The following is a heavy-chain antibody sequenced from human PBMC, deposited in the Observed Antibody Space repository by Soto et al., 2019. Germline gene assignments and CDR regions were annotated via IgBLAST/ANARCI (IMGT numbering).Heavy chain of an antibody. D-gene: IGHD6-25*01. J-gene: IGHJ4*02. CDR2: IWYDGSNK. CDR1: GFTFSSYG. Sequence: PGGSLRLSCAASGFTFSSYGMHWVRQAPGKGLEWVAVIWYDGSNKYYADSVKGRFTISRDNSKNTLYLQMNSLRAEDTAVYYCARDYAAAYCFDYWGQGTLVTVSS. V-gene: IGHV3-33*01. CDR3: ARDYAAAYCFDY.